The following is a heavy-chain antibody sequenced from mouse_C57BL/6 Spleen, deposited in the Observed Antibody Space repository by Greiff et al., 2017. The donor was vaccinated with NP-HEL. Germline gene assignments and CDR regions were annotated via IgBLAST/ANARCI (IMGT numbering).Heavy chain of an antibody. CDR1: GFTFSDYG. J-gene: IGHJ3*01. D-gene: IGHD1-1*01. CDR2: ISSGSSTI. Sequence: EVKLMESGGGLVKPGGSLKLSCAASGFTFSDYGMHWVRQAPEKGLEWVAYISSGSSTIYYADTVKGRFTISRDNAKNTLFLQMTSLRSEDTAMYYCARGDYYGSSRGFAYWGQGTLVTVSA. CDR3: ARGDYYGSSRGFAY. V-gene: IGHV5-17*01.